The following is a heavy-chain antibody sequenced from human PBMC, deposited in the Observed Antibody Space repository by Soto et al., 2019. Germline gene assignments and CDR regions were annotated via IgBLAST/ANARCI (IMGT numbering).Heavy chain of an antibody. D-gene: IGHD6-19*01. J-gene: IGHJ4*03. CDR2: IYYSGST. CDR1: GGYISSYY. Sequence: PSETLSLTCTVSGGYISSYYWSWIRQPPGKGLEWIGYIYYSGSTNYNPSRKSRVTISVDTSKNQFSLKLSSVTAADTAVYYCASGSSGWYYSFDYWGQGIMVTVSS. V-gene: IGHV4-59*01. CDR3: ASGSSGWYYSFDY.